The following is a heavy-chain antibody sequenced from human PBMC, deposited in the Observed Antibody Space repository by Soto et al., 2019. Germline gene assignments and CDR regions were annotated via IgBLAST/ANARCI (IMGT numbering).Heavy chain of an antibody. CDR2: ISAYNGNT. D-gene: IGHD3-9*01. CDR1: GYTFTSYG. CDR3: ARVSTGYEWDAFDI. V-gene: IGHV1-18*04. J-gene: IGHJ3*02. Sequence: ASVKVSCKASGYTFTSYGISWVRQAPGQGLEWMGWISAYNGNTNYAQKLQGRVTMTTDTSTSTAYMELRSLRSDDTAVYYCARVSTGYEWDAFDIWGQGTMVTVSS.